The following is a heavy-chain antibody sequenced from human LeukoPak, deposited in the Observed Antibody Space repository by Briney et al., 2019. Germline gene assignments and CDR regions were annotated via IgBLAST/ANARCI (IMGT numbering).Heavy chain of an antibody. D-gene: IGHD3-9*01. V-gene: IGHV3-48*01. CDR1: GFAFSSYH. CDR2: IHSTSGSI. CDR3: SRVVQDVTGADY. Sequence: AGGSLRLSCAASGFAFSSYHMNWVRQAPGKGLEWLSYIHSTSGSIHYADSVKGRFTISRDNAKNSLYLQMNSLRAEDTAVYYCSRVVQDVTGADYWGQGTLVIVSS. J-gene: IGHJ4*02.